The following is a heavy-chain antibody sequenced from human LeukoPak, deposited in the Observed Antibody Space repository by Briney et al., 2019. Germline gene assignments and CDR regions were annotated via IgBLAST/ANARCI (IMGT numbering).Heavy chain of an antibody. V-gene: IGHV4-39*07. Sequence: SETLSLTCTVSGGSISSSSYYWGWIRQPPGKGLEWIGSIYYSGSTYYNPSLKSRVTISVDTSKNRFSLKLSSVTAADTAVYYCARVGGKYYYDSSGYYFDYWGQGTLVTVSS. CDR3: ARVGGKYYYDSSGYYFDY. J-gene: IGHJ4*02. CDR1: GGSISSSSYY. CDR2: IYYSGST. D-gene: IGHD3-22*01.